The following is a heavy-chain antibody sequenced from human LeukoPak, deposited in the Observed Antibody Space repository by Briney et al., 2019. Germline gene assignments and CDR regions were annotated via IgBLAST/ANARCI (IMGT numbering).Heavy chain of an antibody. J-gene: IGHJ4*02. CDR2: IYYSGST. CDR3: AGGGGAHYDSSGYYYVDLLGTVDY. V-gene: IGHV4-30-4*01. CDR1: GGSISSGDYY. Sequence: SQTLSLTCTVSGGSISSGDYYWSWIRQPPGKGLEWIGYIYYSGSTYYNPSLKSRVTISIDTSKNQFSLKLSSVTAADTAVYYCAGGGGAHYDSSGYYYVDLLGTVDYWGQGTLVTVSS. D-gene: IGHD3-22*01.